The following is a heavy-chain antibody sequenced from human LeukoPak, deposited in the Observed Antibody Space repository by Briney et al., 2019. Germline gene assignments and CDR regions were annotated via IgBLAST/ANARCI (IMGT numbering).Heavy chain of an antibody. D-gene: IGHD1-26*01. CDR2: IYSGGST. Sequence: GGSLRLSCAASGFTVSSNYMSWVRQAPGKGLERVSVIYSGGSTYYADSVKGRFTISRDNSKNTLYLQMNSLRAEDTAVYYCARDSRELPTHYWGQGTLVTVSS. J-gene: IGHJ4*02. CDR1: GFTVSSNY. V-gene: IGHV3-66*01. CDR3: ARDSRELPTHY.